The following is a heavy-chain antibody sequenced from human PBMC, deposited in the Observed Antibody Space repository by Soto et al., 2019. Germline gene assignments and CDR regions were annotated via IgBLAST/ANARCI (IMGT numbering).Heavy chain of an antibody. CDR1: GYSFTSLD. CDR3: ARGVSAGVDY. J-gene: IGHJ4*02. D-gene: IGHD1-26*01. CDR2: MEPSTGRT. Sequence: QVQLVQSGAEVREPGASVKVSCKASGYSFTSLDINWVRQTAGQGLEWMGWMEPSTGRTGYAQKFQGRVTMTRDTSINTAYMELTTLTSDXXXXYYCARGVSAGVDYWGQGTLVIVSS. V-gene: IGHV1-8*01.